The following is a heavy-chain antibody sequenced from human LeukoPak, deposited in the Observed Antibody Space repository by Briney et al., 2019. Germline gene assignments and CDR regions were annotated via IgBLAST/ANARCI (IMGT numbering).Heavy chain of an antibody. CDR3: ASAPRWLQTYYFDY. V-gene: IGHV3-23*01. Sequence: GGSLRLSCAASGFTFSSYAMSWVRQAPGKGLEWVSAISGSGGSTYYADFVKGRFTISRDNSKNTLYLQMNSLRAEDTAVYYCASAPRWLQTYYFDYWGQGTLVTVSS. D-gene: IGHD5-12*01. J-gene: IGHJ4*02. CDR2: ISGSGGST. CDR1: GFTFSSYA.